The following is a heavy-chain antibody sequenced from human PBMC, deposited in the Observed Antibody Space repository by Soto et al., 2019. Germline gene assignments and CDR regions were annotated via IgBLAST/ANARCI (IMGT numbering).Heavy chain of an antibody. D-gene: IGHD7-27*01. V-gene: IGHV4-59*01. J-gene: IGHJ4*02. CDR3: ARGELTYCYWGYFDF. CDR1: GASITSYY. Sequence: QVQLRESGPGLVTPSETLSLTCSVSGASITSYYWNWIRQSPGKGLQWIGHISHGGTTNYNPSLTSRVTISLDAPKNQVSLKLNSVTAADTAVYYCARGELTYCYWGYFDFWGQGTLVTVSS. CDR2: ISHGGTT.